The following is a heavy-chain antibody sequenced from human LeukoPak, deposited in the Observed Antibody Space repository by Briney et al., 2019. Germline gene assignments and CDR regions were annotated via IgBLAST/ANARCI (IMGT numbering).Heavy chain of an antibody. J-gene: IGHJ4*02. CDR3: ARGGEVGGTGSRFDY. CDR1: GGSIRRYY. D-gene: IGHD1-26*01. CDR2: VYTSGSA. V-gene: IGHV4-4*07. Sequence: SETLSLTCNLSGGSIRRYYGSGMRQPAGKGLGRIGRVYTSGSANHTLSLKRRVTMSVETSKNQFSLKLSSVTAADTAIYYCARGGEVGGTGSRFDYWGQGTLVTVSS.